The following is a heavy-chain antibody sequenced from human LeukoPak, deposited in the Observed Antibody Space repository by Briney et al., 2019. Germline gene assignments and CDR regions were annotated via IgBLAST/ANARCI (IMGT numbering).Heavy chain of an antibody. CDR2: IIPIFGTA. CDR3: ARERITMVRGVITLYYYYGMDV. CDR1: GGTFSSYA. J-gene: IGHJ6*02. Sequence: SVKVSCKASGGTFSSYAISWVRQAPGQGLEWMGGIIPIFGTANYAQKLQGRVTITADESTSTAYMELSSLRSEDTAVYYCARERITMVRGVITLYYYYGMDVWGQGTTVTVSS. D-gene: IGHD3-10*01. V-gene: IGHV1-69*01.